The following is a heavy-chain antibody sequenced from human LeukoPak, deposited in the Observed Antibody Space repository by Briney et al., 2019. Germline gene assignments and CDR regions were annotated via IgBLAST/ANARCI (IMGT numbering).Heavy chain of an antibody. J-gene: IGHJ4*02. CDR2: IYSGGST. D-gene: IGHD6-13*01. Sequence: GGSLRLSCAASGFTVSSNYMSWVRQAPGKGLEWVSVIYSGGSTYYADSVKGRFTISRDNSKNTLYLQMNSLRDEDTAVYYCARDRSSWYDFGYWGQGTLVTVSS. CDR1: GFTVSSNY. CDR3: ARDRSSWYDFGY. V-gene: IGHV3-53*01.